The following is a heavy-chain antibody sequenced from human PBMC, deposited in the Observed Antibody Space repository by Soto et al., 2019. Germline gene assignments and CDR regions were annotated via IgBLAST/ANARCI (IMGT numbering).Heavy chain of an antibody. Sequence: PGESLKISCQGSGYSFTTYWIGWVRQMPGKGLEWMGIIYPGDSDTRHSPSFQVQVTISADKSISTAYLQWSSLKASDTAIYYCATGGYCSDTTCYNFFDYWGQGTLVTVSS. CDR2: IYPGDSDT. J-gene: IGHJ4*02. D-gene: IGHD2-2*02. V-gene: IGHV5-51*01. CDR1: GYSFTTYW. CDR3: ATGGYCSDTTCYNFFDY.